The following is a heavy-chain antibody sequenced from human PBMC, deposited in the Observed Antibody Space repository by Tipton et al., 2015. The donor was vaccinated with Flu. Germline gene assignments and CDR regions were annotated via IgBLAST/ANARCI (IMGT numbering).Heavy chain of an antibody. D-gene: IGHD5-12*01. J-gene: IGHJ3*02. Sequence: QLVQSGAEVKKSGESLKISCKGSGYSFSNYWIGWVRQMPGKGLEWMGIIHPRDSDTKYSPSLEGQVTISADSSTSTAYLQWNSLKASDSAMYYCARHSGYSATWHDAFDIWGPGTKVTVSS. V-gene: IGHV5-51*01. CDR1: GYSFSNYW. CDR2: IHPRDSDT. CDR3: ARHSGYSATWHDAFDI.